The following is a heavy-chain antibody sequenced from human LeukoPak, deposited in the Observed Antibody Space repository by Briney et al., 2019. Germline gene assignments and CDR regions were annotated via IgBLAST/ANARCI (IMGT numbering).Heavy chain of an antibody. CDR1: GGSFSGYY. CDR2: IKQDGSEK. V-gene: IGHV3-7*01. Sequence: ETLSLTCAVYGGSFSGYYWSWIRQPPGKGLEWVANIKQDGSEKYYVDSVKGRFTISRDNAKNSPYLQMNSLRAEDTAVYYCARDRQSVDDYGDYGGYFDLWGRGTLVTVSS. J-gene: IGHJ2*01. D-gene: IGHD4-17*01. CDR3: ARDRQSVDDYGDYGGYFDL.